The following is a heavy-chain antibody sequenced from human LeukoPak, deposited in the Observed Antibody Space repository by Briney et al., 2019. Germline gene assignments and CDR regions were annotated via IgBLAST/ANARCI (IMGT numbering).Heavy chain of an antibody. CDR2: IYYSGSI. CDR3: ATQTGALFWYFDL. J-gene: IGHJ2*01. Sequence: PSQTLSLTCTVSGGSISSGGYSWTWIRQHPGKGLEWIGYIYYSGSIYYNPSLKSRVTISVDTSKNQFSLKLSSVTAADTAVYYCATQTGALFWYFDLWGRGTLVTVSS. CDR1: GGSISSGGYS. V-gene: IGHV4-31*03. D-gene: IGHD7-27*01.